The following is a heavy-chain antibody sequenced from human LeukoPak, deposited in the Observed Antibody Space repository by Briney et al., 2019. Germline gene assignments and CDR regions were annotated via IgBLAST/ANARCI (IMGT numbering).Heavy chain of an antibody. J-gene: IGHJ6*02. Sequence: ASVKVSCKASGYTFTSYGISWVRQAPGQGLEWMGWISAYNGNTNYAQKLQGRVTMTTDTSTSTAYTELRSLRSDDTAVYYCAREGGSLYYYGMDVWGQGTTVTVSS. CDR3: AREGGSLYYYGMDV. CDR2: ISAYNGNT. CDR1: GYTFTSYG. V-gene: IGHV1-18*01. D-gene: IGHD2-15*01.